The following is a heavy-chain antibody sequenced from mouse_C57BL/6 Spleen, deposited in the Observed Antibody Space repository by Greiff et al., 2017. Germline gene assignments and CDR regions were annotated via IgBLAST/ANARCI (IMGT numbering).Heavy chain of an antibody. CDR1: GYTFTEYT. J-gene: IGHJ2*01. Sequence: VKLMESGAELVKPGASVKLSCKASGYTFTEYTIHWVKQRSGQGLEWIGWFYPGSGSIKYNEKFKDKATLTADKSSSTVYMELSRLTSEDSAVYCCARHEDYCCSLDYWGQGTTLTVSS. CDR3: ARHEDYCCSLDY. V-gene: IGHV1-62-2*01. D-gene: IGHD1-1*01. CDR2: FYPGSGSI.